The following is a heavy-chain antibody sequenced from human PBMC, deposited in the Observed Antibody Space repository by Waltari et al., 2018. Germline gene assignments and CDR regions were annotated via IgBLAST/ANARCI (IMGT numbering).Heavy chain of an antibody. CDR3: ASIEYSSSSKSPAFDI. Sequence: QVQLVESGGGVVQPGRSLRLSCAASGFTFSSYGMHWVRQAPGKGLEWVAVIWYDGSNKYYADSVKGRFTISRDNSKNTLYLQMNSLRAEDTAVYYCASIEYSSSSKSPAFDIWGQGTMVTVSS. J-gene: IGHJ3*02. CDR1: GFTFSSYG. CDR2: IWYDGSNK. V-gene: IGHV3-33*01. D-gene: IGHD6-6*01.